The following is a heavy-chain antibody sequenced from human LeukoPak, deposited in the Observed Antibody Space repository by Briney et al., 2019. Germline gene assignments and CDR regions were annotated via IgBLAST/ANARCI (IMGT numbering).Heavy chain of an antibody. Sequence: SETLSLTCAVSGGSISSNSYYWGWIRQPPGKGLEWIGEINHSGSTNYNPSLKSRVTISVDTSKNQFSLKLSSVTAADTAVYYCARGGVIDYWGQGTLVTVSS. V-gene: IGHV4-39*07. CDR1: GGSISSNSYY. CDR2: INHSGST. D-gene: IGHD3-10*01. J-gene: IGHJ4*02. CDR3: ARGGVIDY.